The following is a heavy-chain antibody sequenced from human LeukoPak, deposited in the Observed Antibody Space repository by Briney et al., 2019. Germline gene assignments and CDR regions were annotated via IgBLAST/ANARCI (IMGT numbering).Heavy chain of an antibody. J-gene: IGHJ4*02. CDR3: ARARGTGPGAHFDY. Sequence: GGSLRLSCAASGFTFSSYWMSWVRQAPGKGLEWVANIKQDGSEKYYVDSVKGRFTISRDNAKNSLYLQMNSLRAEDTAVYYCARARGTGPGAHFDYWGQGTLVIVSS. V-gene: IGHV3-7*03. CDR1: GFTFSSYW. CDR2: IKQDGSEK. D-gene: IGHD3-10*01.